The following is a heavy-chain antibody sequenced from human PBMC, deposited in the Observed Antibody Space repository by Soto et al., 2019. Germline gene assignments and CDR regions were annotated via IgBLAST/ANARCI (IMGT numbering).Heavy chain of an antibody. J-gene: IGHJ4*02. CDR3: ARVVSGDYVPYYFDY. Sequence: QVQLQESGPGLVKPSGTLSLTCAVSGGSISSSNWWSWVRQPPGKGLEWIGEIYHSGSNNYNPSLKSRVTISVDKSKHQFSLKLSSVTAADTAVYYCARVVSGDYVPYYFDYWGQGTLVTVSS. CDR2: IYHSGSN. V-gene: IGHV4-4*02. D-gene: IGHD4-17*01. CDR1: GGSISSSNW.